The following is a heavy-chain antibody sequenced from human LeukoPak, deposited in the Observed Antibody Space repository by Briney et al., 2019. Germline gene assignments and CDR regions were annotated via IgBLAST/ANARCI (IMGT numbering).Heavy chain of an antibody. CDR2: ISIEGNSL. CDR3: ASGPGLDY. Sequence: GGSLRPSCEVSGFNFNIYSMNWVRQAPGKGLEWISYISIEGNSLYYADSVKGRFTISRDNGKSSLYLQMRSLRAEDTAVYYCASGPGLDYWGQGTLVTVSS. V-gene: IGHV3-48*01. CDR1: GFNFNIYS. J-gene: IGHJ4*02.